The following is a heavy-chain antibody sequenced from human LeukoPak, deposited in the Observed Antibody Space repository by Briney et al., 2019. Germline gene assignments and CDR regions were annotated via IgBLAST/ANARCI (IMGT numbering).Heavy chain of an antibody. CDR2: MYYSGST. J-gene: IGHJ5*02. V-gene: IGHV4-30-4*01. Sequence: SQTLSLTCTVSGVSISSGDYYWSWIRQPPGKGLEWIGYMYYSGSTYYNPSLKSRLTISLDTSKNQFSLKLSSVTAADTAVYYCARPYYYDSRIDLWGQGTLVTVSS. CDR1: GVSISSGDYY. D-gene: IGHD3-22*01. CDR3: ARPYYYDSRIDL.